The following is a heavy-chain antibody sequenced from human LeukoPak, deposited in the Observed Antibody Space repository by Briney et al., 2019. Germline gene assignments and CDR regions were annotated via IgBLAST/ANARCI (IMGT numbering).Heavy chain of an antibody. Sequence: ASVKVSCKASGYTFTSYDIDWVRQATGQGLEWMGWMNPNSGNTGYAQKFQGRVTMTRNTSISTAYMELSSLRSEDTAVYYCARFALSSTYYYYYMDVWGKGTTVTIS. J-gene: IGHJ6*03. CDR1: GYTFTSYD. V-gene: IGHV1-8*01. CDR3: ARFALSSTYYYYYMDV. CDR2: MNPNSGNT.